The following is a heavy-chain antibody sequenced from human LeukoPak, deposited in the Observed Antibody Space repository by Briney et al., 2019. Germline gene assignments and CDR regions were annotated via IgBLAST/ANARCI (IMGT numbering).Heavy chain of an antibody. CDR2: IKRDGSEK. Sequence: GGSLRLSRAASGFSFNSYWMSWVRQAPGKGLEWVANIKRDGSEKYYVDSVKGRFTISRDNAKNSLYLQMNSLRAEDTAVYYCARDQNYYDSSGELYYVYWGQGTLVTVSS. V-gene: IGHV3-7*01. CDR1: GFSFNSYW. J-gene: IGHJ4*02. CDR3: ARDQNYYDSSGELYYVY. D-gene: IGHD3-22*01.